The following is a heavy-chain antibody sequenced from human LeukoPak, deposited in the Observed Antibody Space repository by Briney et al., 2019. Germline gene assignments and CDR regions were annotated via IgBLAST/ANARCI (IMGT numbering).Heavy chain of an antibody. CDR2: IKLSGGDT. J-gene: IGHJ3*02. CDR3: ATLRRGGSSGPDAFDI. D-gene: IGHD6-19*01. V-gene: IGHV1-46*01. CDR1: GYSFTNYN. Sequence: ASVKVSCKTSGYSFTNYNLHWVRQAPGQRLEWMGIIKLSGGDTNYAQKFQGRVFMTRDTSTSTVYLELSSLKAEDTAVYYCATLRRGGSSGPDAFDIWGQGTMVTVSS.